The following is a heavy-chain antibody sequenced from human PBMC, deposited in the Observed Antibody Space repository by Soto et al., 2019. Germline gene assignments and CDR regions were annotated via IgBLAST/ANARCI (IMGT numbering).Heavy chain of an antibody. CDR2: IFPDDSAT. V-gene: IGHV5-51*01. Sequence: GESLKISCKGSGYSFTSYWIGWVRQMPGKGLEWMGIIFPDDSATKYSPSFQGQVTISADKSIRTAYLQWSSLKASDTAIYYCARQAYDTSGYRYLDYWGHGTLVTVSS. CDR3: ARQAYDTSGYRYLDY. CDR1: GYSFTSYW. J-gene: IGHJ4*01. D-gene: IGHD3-22*01.